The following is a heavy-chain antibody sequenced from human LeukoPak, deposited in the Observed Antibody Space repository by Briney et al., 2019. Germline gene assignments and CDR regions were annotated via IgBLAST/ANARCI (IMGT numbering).Heavy chain of an antibody. D-gene: IGHD3-22*01. CDR1: GYTFTGYY. CDR2: INPNSGGT. Sequence: ASVRVSCTASGYTFTGYYMHWVRQAPGQGLEWMGWINPNSGGTNYAQKFQGRVTMTRDTSISTAYMELSRLRSDDTAVYYCARGNYYDSSGGLGYWGQGTLVTVSS. J-gene: IGHJ4*02. V-gene: IGHV1-2*02. CDR3: ARGNYYDSSGGLGY.